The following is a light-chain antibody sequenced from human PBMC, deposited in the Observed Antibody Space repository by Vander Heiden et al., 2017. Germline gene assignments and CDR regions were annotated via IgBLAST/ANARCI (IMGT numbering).Light chain of an antibody. CDR1: RRNIGSYQF. CDR2: EVT. CDR3: CSYAGSGTVV. J-gene: IGLJ2*01. Sequence: QSGLTQPASVSGSVGQSITVSCPGTRRNIGSYQFVSWYQRHPGTAPRLIIFEVTKRPSGVSNRFSGSKSGNTASLTISGLQAEDEADYFCCSYAGSGTVVFGGGTKTTVL. V-gene: IGLV2-23*02.